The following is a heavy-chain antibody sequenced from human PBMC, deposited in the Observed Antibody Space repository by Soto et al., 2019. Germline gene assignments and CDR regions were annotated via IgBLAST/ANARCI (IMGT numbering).Heavy chain of an antibody. Sequence: PGGPLRLSCAASGFTFSSYAMSWVRQAPGKGLEWISAVSGSGGSTYYADSVKGRFTISRDNSKDTLYLQMNNLRAEDTAVYYCAKPPDYNWNDYWGQGTLVTVSS. J-gene: IGHJ4*02. CDR3: AKPPDYNWNDY. CDR2: VSGSGGST. V-gene: IGHV3-23*01. D-gene: IGHD1-20*01. CDR1: GFTFSSYA.